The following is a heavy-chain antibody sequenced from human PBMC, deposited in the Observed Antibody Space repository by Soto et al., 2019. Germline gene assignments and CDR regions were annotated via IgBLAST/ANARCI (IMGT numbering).Heavy chain of an antibody. CDR2: IWYDGSNK. D-gene: IGHD6-19*01. CDR3: ARDGAGPDWYFDL. J-gene: IGHJ2*01. Sequence: QVQLVESGGGVVQPGRSLRLSCAASGFTFSSYGMHWVRQAPGKGLEWVAVIWYDGSNKYYADSVKGRFTISRDNSKNTLYLQMNSLRAEDTAVYYCARDGAGPDWYFDLWGRGTLVTVSS. V-gene: IGHV3-33*01. CDR1: GFTFSSYG.